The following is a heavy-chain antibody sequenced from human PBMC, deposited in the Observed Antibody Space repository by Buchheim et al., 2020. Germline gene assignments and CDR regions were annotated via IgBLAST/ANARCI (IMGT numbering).Heavy chain of an antibody. Sequence: EVQLLESGGGLVQPGGSLRLSCVASGFTFSKHDMNWVRQAPGKGPQWVSGITIGGDTYYADSVTGRVTISRDNSKDTLYLQMNSLRAEDTAIYYCANLQLPSNWGQGTL. D-gene: IGHD1-1*01. V-gene: IGHV3-23*01. CDR3: ANLQLPSN. CDR2: ITIGGDT. J-gene: IGHJ4*02. CDR1: GFTFSKHD.